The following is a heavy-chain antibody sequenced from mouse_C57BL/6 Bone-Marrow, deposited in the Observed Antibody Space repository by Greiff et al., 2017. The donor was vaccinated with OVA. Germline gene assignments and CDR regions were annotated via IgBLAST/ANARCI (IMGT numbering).Heavy chain of an antibody. J-gene: IGHJ3*01. Sequence: VQLKESGAELVRPGASVKLSCTASGFNIKDDYMHWVKQRPEQGLEWIGWIDPENGDTEYASKFQGKATITADTSSNTAYRQRSSLTSEDTAVYYCTTIYYDYDRFAYWGQGTLVTVSA. V-gene: IGHV14-4*01. CDR1: GFNIKDDY. CDR3: TTIYYDYDRFAY. D-gene: IGHD2-4*01. CDR2: IDPENGDT.